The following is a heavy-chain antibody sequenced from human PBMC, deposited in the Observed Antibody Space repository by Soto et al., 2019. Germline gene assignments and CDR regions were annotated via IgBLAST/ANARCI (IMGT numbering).Heavy chain of an antibody. CDR2: ISSSSSYI. J-gene: IGHJ4*02. CDR1: VFTFSSYS. CDR3: ARAHSNYAFDY. D-gene: IGHD4-4*01. Sequence: GGSLRLCCAASVFTFSSYSMNWFRQAPGKGLEWVSSISSSSSYIYYADSVKGRFTISRDNAKNSLYLQMNSLRAEDTAVYYCARAHSNYAFDYWGQGTLVTVSS. V-gene: IGHV3-21*01.